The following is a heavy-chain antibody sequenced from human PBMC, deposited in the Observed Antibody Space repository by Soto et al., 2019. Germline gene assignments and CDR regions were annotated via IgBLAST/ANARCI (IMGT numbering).Heavy chain of an antibody. D-gene: IGHD1-1*01. CDR1: GFTFSAYC. CDR2: ISDDGSTA. CDR3: ARGTRVSSTGTGAH. Sequence: XGALRLCFAVSGFTFSAYCMHWVRQVPGKGLTWVSRISDDGSTATYADYVKGRFVISRDNAKNSLYLEMNTLRVDDSGLYYCARGTRVSSTGTGAHWGRGTLVTVSS. J-gene: IGHJ4*02. V-gene: IGHV3-74*01.